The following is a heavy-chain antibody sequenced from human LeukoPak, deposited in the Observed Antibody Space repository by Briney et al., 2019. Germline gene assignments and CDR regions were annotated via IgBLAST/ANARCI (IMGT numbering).Heavy chain of an antibody. CDR1: GLTFSNYN. V-gene: IGHV3-33*01. Sequence: GGSPRLSCVASGLTFSNYNMHWVRQAPGKGLEWVAVIWHDGNYKYYVDSVKGRFTTSRDNSKNTVYLQMNSLGAEDTAVYLCARDSDYYDSSAYSFRGGLHYDFWGRGTLVTVSS. D-gene: IGHD3-22*01. CDR2: IWHDGNYK. J-gene: IGHJ4*02. CDR3: ARDSDYYDSSAYSFRGGLHYDF.